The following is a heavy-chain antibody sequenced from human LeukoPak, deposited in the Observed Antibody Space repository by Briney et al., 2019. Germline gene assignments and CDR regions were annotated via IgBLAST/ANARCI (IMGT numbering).Heavy chain of an antibody. J-gene: IGHJ4*02. D-gene: IGHD5-24*01. CDR2: ISSSSSYI. CDR1: GFTFSSYA. Sequence: GGSLRLSCAASGFTFSSYAMHWVRQAPGKGLEWVSSISSSSSYIYYADSVRGRFTISSDNAKNSLYLQVNSLRAEDTAVYYCARSRDGYNLDYWGQGTLVTVSS. CDR3: ARSRDGYNLDY. V-gene: IGHV3-21*01.